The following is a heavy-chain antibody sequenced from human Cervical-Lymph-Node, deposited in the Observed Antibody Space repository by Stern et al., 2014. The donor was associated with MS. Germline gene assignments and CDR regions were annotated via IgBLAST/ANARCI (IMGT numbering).Heavy chain of an antibody. J-gene: IGHJ3*01. CDR2: INSDATST. D-gene: IGHD6-13*01. V-gene: IGHV3-74*02. CDR3: VRPRSTWYSFDL. CDR1: GFSFGATW. Sequence: DVQLVQSGGGLVQPGGSLRLSCAASGFSFGATWMHWVRQPPGEGLVWLSRINSDATSTSSADSVKGRFTISRDNAKNTLYLQMNSLRTDDTAVYYCVRPRSTWYSFDLWGQGTMVTVSS.